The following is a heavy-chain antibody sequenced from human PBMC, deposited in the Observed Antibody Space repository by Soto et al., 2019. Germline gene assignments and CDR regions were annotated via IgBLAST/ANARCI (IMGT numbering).Heavy chain of an antibody. CDR3: ARVGNGWYFDY. J-gene: IGHJ4*02. V-gene: IGHV3-33*01. D-gene: IGHD6-19*01. CDR2: IWYDGSNK. CDR1: GFTFSSYG. Sequence: QVLLVESGGGVVQPGRSLRLSCAASGFTFSSYGMHWVRQAPGKGLEWVAVIWYDGSNKYYADSVKGRFTISRDNSKNTLYLQMNSLRAEDTAVYYCARVGNGWYFDYWGQGTLVTVSS.